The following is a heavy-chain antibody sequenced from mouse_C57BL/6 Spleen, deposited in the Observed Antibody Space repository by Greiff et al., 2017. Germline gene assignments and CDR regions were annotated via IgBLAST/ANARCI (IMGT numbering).Heavy chain of an antibody. J-gene: IGHJ4*01. Sequence: VMLVESGPGLVAPSQSLSITCTVSGFSLTSYGVHWVRQPPGKGLEWLVVIWSDGSTTYNSARKSRLSISKDNSKSQVFLKMNSRQTDDTAMYYCARGGTGTGFYAMDYWGQGTSVTVSS. D-gene: IGHD4-1*01. CDR2: IWSDGST. V-gene: IGHV2-6*03. CDR3: ARGGTGTGFYAMDY. CDR1: GFSLTSYG.